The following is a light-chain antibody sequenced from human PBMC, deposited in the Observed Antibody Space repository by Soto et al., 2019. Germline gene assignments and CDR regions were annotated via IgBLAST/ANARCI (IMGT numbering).Light chain of an antibody. CDR3: ATWDDSLSGLVV. J-gene: IGLJ2*01. CDR2: RNN. CDR1: SSNIGSYN. Sequence: QAVVTQPASASGTPGQRVTISCSGSSSNIGSYNVHWYQQVPGTAPKLLIYRNNQRPSGVPDRFSGSKSGTSASLAISGLRSEDEGDYYCATWDDSLSGLVVFGGGTQLTVL. V-gene: IGLV1-47*01.